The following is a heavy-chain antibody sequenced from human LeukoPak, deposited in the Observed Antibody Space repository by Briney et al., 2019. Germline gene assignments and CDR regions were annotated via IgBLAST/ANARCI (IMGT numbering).Heavy chain of an antibody. CDR2: IYYSGST. CDR1: GGSISSYY. Sequence: SETLSLTCTVSGGSISSYYWSWIRQPPGKGPEWIGYIYYSGSTNYNPSLKSRVTISVDTSKNQFSLKLSSVTAADTAVYYCARGGGYCSGGSCYSFDYWGQGTLVTVSS. V-gene: IGHV4-59*01. D-gene: IGHD2-15*01. CDR3: ARGGGYCSGGSCYSFDY. J-gene: IGHJ4*02.